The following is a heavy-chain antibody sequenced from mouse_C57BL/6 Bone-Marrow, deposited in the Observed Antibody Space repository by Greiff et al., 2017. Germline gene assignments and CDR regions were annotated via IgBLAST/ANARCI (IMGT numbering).Heavy chain of an antibody. V-gene: IGHV1-58*01. Sequence: EVQLQQSGAELVRPGSSVKMSCKTSGYTFTSYGINWVKQRPGQGLEWIGYIYIGNGYTEYNAKFKGKATLTSDTSSSTSYMQLSSLTSEDSAIYFCAREGTFAYWGQGTLVTFSA. CDR2: IYIGNGYT. CDR3: AREGTFAY. D-gene: IGHD3-3*01. J-gene: IGHJ3*01. CDR1: GYTFTSYG.